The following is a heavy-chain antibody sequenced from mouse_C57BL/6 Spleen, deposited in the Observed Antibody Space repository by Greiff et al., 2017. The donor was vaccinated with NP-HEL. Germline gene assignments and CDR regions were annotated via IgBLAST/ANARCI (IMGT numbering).Heavy chain of an antibody. J-gene: IGHJ3*01. D-gene: IGHD2-3*01. CDR3: ARDAWDGYPGAY. CDR2: SRNKANDYTT. Sequence: EVNVVESGGGLVQSGRSLRLSCATSGFTFSDFYMEWVRQAPGKGLEWIAASRNKANDYTTEYSASVKGRFIVSRDTSQSILYLQMNALRAEDTAIYDCARDAWDGYPGAYWGQGTLVTVSA. V-gene: IGHV7-1*01. CDR1: GFTFSDFY.